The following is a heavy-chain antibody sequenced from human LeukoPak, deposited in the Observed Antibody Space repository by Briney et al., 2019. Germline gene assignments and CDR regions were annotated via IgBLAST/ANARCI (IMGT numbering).Heavy chain of an antibody. D-gene: IGHD2-15*01. CDR2: ISAYNGNT. J-gene: IGHJ3*02. CDR1: GYTFTSYG. CDR3: ACTVGADIPDAFDI. V-gene: IGHV1-18*01. Sequence: VASVKVSCKASGYTFTSYGISWVRQAPGQGLEWMGWISAYNGNTNYAQKLQGRVTMTTDTSTSTAYMELRSLRSDDTAVYYCACTVGADIPDAFDIWGQGTMVTVSS.